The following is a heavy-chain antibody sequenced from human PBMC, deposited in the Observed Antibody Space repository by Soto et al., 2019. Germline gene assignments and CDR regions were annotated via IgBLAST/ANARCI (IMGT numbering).Heavy chain of an antibody. Sequence: ASGKVSCKASGYTFTSYVIIWVRQAPGQGLEWMGWISAYNGNTNYAQKLQGRVTMTTDTSTSTAYMELRSLRSDDTAVYYCARDGYNPGDYYYGMDVWGQGTTVTVSS. D-gene: IGHD5-12*01. CDR2: ISAYNGNT. CDR1: GYTFTSYV. CDR3: ARDGYNPGDYYYGMDV. V-gene: IGHV1-18*01. J-gene: IGHJ6*02.